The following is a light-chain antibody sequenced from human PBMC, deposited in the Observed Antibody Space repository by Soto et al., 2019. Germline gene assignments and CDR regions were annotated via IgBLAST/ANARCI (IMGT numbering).Light chain of an antibody. CDR2: GVS. V-gene: IGLV2-14*01. CDR3: SSYTTSSTLVV. CDR1: SSDVGGFNF. Sequence: QSVLTQPASVSGSPGQSITISCTGTSSDVGGFNFLSWYQQHPGKAPKLLIYGVSNRPSGVSNRFSGSKSGNTASLTISGLQTDDEADYYCSSYTTSSTLVVFGGGTQLTVL. J-gene: IGLJ2*01.